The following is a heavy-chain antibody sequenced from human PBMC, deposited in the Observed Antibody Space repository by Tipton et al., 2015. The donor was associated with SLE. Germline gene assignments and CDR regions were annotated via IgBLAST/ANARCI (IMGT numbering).Heavy chain of an antibody. V-gene: IGHV4-4*09. J-gene: IGHJ3*02. CDR2: IYTSGST. Sequence: TLSLTCTVSGGSISSYYWSWIRQPAGKGLEWIGYIYTSGSTNYNPSLKSRVTISVDTSKNQFSLNLTSVTAADTAVYYCARNEQWLVLPDAFDIWGQGTMVTVSS. D-gene: IGHD6-19*01. CDR1: GGSISSYY. CDR3: ARNEQWLVLPDAFDI.